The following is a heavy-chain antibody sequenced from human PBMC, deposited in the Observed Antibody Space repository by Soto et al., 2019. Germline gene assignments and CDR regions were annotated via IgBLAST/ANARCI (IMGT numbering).Heavy chain of an antibody. D-gene: IGHD2-2*02. Sequence: EVQLLESGGGLVQPGGSLRLSCAASGFTFVDYAMGWVRQAPGKGLERVSVISSGGGSKHYADSVKGRFTLSRDNSVNTLSLQMNTLGVEDTAIDYCVQDWQYTVHRYIGSPLQVRPPPFIDAWGLGTLVTVSS. CDR2: ISSGGGSK. J-gene: IGHJ5*02. CDR3: VQDWQYTVHRYIGSPLQVRPPPFIDA. V-gene: IGHV3-23*01. CDR1: GFTFVDYA.